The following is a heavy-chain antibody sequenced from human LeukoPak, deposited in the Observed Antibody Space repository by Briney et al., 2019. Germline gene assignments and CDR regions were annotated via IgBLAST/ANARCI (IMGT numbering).Heavy chain of an antibody. D-gene: IGHD5-12*01. CDR1: GFTFSSYA. J-gene: IGHJ4*02. V-gene: IGHV3-23*01. CDR3: ARLDSGYNAYAPFDH. Sequence: GGSLRLSCAASGFTFSSYAMHWVRQAPGKGLEWVSAISGSGGSTYYADSVKGRFTISRDNSKNTLYLQMNSLRVDDTAVYYCARLDSGYNAYAPFDHWGQGTLVTVSS. CDR2: ISGSGGST.